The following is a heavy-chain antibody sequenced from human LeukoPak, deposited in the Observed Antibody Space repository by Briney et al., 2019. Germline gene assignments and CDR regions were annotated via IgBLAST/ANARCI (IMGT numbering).Heavy chain of an antibody. D-gene: IGHD6-13*01. CDR1: GYTFTGYY. CDR3: ARDPDYFKIAAAGHEGY. V-gene: IGHV1-2*02. CDR2: INPNSGGT. Sequence: ASVKVSCKASGYTFTGYYMHWVRQAPGQGLEGMGWINPNSGGTNYAQKFQGRVIMTRDTSISTAYMELSRLRSDDTAVYYCARDPDYFKIAAAGHEGYWGQGTLVTVSS. J-gene: IGHJ4*02.